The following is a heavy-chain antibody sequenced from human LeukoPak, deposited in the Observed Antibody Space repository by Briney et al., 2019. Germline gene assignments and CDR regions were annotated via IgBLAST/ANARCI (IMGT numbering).Heavy chain of an antibody. CDR1: GYSISSGYY. D-gene: IGHD3-22*01. V-gene: IGHV4-38-2*02. J-gene: IGHJ3*02. CDR2: IYHSGST. CDR3: ARSVVVIKGDAFDI. Sequence: SETLSLTCTVSGYSISSGYYWGWIRQPPGKGLEWIGSIYHSGSTYYNPSLKSRVTISVDTSKNQFSLKLSSVTAADTAVYYCARSVVVIKGDAFDIWGQGTMVTVSS.